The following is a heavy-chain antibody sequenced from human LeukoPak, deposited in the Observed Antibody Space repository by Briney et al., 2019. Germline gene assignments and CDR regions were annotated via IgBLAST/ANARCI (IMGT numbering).Heavy chain of an antibody. CDR3: ARGGRAGFGEGWFDP. D-gene: IGHD3-10*01. CDR1: GPSFRGYY. Sequence: SESLSLTCAVDGPSFRGYYWSWVRQPPGRGLGWLGEINHSGSTHYNTPLKSRVTIAVHTSKNQFSLKLSSVAAADTAVYYWARGGRAGFGEGWFDPWGQGTLVTVSS. CDR2: INHSGST. J-gene: IGHJ5*02. V-gene: IGHV4-34*01.